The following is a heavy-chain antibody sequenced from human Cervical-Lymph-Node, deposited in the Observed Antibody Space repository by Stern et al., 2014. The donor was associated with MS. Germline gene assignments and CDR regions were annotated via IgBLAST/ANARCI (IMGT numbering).Heavy chain of an antibody. CDR1: GGSIRSYY. CDR3: ARGAETATPWDF. Sequence: VQLLESGPGLVKPSETLSLTCTVSGGSIRSYYWGWIRQPPGKGLEWIGYIHSSGSTNYKSSLKSRVTISVDTSKNQFSLNLNSVTAADTAVYYCARGAETATPWDFWGQGTLVTVSS. V-gene: IGHV4-59*01. J-gene: IGHJ4*02. CDR2: IHSSGST. D-gene: IGHD5-24*01.